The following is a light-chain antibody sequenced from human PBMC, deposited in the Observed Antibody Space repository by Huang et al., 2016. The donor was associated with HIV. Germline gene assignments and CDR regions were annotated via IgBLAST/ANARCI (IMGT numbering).Light chain of an antibody. V-gene: IGKV4-1*01. J-gene: IGKJ1*01. CDR2: WAS. CDR1: QSVLYSSNNKNY. Sequence: DIVMTQSPDSLAVSLGERATINCKSSQSVLYSSNNKNYLAWYQQKPGHPPKLPIYWASTRECGVPDRFSGSGSGTDFTLTISSLQAEDVAVYYCQQYYSTPPTFGQGTKVEIK. CDR3: QQYYSTPPT.